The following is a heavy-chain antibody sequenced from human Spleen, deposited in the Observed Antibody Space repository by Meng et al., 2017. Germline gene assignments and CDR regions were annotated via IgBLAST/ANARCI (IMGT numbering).Heavy chain of an antibody. Sequence: QVQLVQSGAEVKKPGASVTVSCKASGYTFTGYYIHWVRQAPGQGLEWMGWISRSSGGTNYAQKFQGRVTMTRDTSISTAYMELSRLRSDDTAVYYCARGGLVVNDDGDLRFDFWGQGTLVTVSS. V-gene: IGHV1-2*02. CDR2: ISRSSGGT. D-gene: IGHD4-17*01. J-gene: IGHJ4*02. CDR1: GYTFTGYY. CDR3: ARGGLVVNDDGDLRFDF.